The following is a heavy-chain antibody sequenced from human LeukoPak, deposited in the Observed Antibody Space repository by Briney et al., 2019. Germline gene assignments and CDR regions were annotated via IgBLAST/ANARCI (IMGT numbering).Heavy chain of an antibody. Sequence: SVRVSCTASGGTFSSYTISWVRQAPGQGLEWMGRIIPILGIANYAQKFQGRVTITADKSTSTAYMELSSLRSEDTAVYYCARDCSGGSCYDYWGQGTLVTVSS. V-gene: IGHV1-69*04. J-gene: IGHJ4*02. CDR1: GGTFSSYT. CDR2: IIPILGIA. D-gene: IGHD2-15*01. CDR3: ARDCSGGSCYDY.